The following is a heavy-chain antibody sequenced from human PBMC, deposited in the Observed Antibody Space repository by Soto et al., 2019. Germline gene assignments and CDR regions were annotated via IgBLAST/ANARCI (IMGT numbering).Heavy chain of an antibody. CDR3: ARGMSPARIAVTRRWFDP. D-gene: IGHD6-19*01. V-gene: IGHV4-34*01. CDR2: INHSGST. J-gene: IGHJ5*02. Sequence: QVQLQQWGAGLLKPSETLSLTCAVYGGSFSGYYWSWIRQPPGKGLEWIGEINHSGSTNYNPSLKNRDTISVDTSKNQFSLKLSSVTAEDTAVYYCARGMSPARIAVTRRWFDPWGQGTLVTVFS. CDR1: GGSFSGYY.